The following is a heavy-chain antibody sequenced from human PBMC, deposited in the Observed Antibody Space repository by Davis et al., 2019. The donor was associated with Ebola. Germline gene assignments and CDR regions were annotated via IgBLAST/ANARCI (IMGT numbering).Heavy chain of an antibody. CDR1: GYTFTSYG. Sequence: ASVKVSCKASGYTFTSYGISWVRQAPGQGLEWMGWISVYSGNTNYAQNFQGRVTMTTDTSRRTAYLELRGLTSDDTAIYYCAREGGHCTGGSCNRKLDYWGQGTQVTVSS. J-gene: IGHJ4*02. V-gene: IGHV1-18*01. CDR3: AREGGHCTGGSCNRKLDY. CDR2: ISVYSGNT. D-gene: IGHD2-15*01.